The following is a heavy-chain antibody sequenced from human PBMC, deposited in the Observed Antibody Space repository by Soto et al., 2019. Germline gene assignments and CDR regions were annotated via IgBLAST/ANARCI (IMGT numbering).Heavy chain of an antibody. CDR3: ARDYGDYEGYWYFDL. D-gene: IGHD4-17*01. J-gene: IGHJ2*01. V-gene: IGHV1-69*12. Sequence: QVQLVQSGAEVKKPGSSVKVSCKASGGTFSSYAISWVRQAPGQGLEWMGGNIPIFGTANYAQKFQGRDTVNADESTSTAYRELSSMSSEDTTVYYCARDYGDYEGYWYFDLWCRGTMVAVSA. CDR2: NIPIFGTA. CDR1: GGTFSSYA.